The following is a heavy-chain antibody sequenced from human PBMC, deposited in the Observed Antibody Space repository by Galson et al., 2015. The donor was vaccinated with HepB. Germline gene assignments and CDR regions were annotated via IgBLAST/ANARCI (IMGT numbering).Heavy chain of an antibody. CDR2: IYYSGST. V-gene: IGHV4-30-4*01. CDR3: AINPRGSGDIQTRPTVYFDY. Sequence: TLSLTCTVSGGSISSGDYYWSWIRQPPGKGLEWIGYIYYSGSTYYNPSLKSRVTISVDTSKNQFSLKLSSVTAADTAVYYCAINPRGSGDIQTRPTVYFDYWGQGTLVTVSS. J-gene: IGHJ4*02. CDR1: GGSISSGDYY. D-gene: IGHD3-16*01.